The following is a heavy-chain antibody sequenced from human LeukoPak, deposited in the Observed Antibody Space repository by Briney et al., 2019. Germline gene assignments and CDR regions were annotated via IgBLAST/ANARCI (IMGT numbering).Heavy chain of an antibody. J-gene: IGHJ4*02. CDR3: AKVGPRYYGSGSYYNEGCFDY. CDR1: GFTFSSYG. V-gene: IGHV3-30*18. Sequence: GRSLRLSCAASGFTFSSYGMHWVRQAPGKGLEWVAVISYDGSNKYYADSVKGRFTVSRDNSKNTLYLQMNSLRAEDTAVYYCAKVGPRYYGSGSYYNEGCFDYWGQGTLVTVSS. CDR2: ISYDGSNK. D-gene: IGHD3-10*01.